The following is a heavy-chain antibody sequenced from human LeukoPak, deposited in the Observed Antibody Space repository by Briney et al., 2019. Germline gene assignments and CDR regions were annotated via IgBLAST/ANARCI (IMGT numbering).Heavy chain of an antibody. D-gene: IGHD3-10*01. Sequence: PSETLSLTCTVSGGSISSSSYYWGWIRQPPGKGLEWIGSIYYSGSTYYNPSLKSRVTISVDTSKNQFSLKLSSVTAADTAVYYCASLYGSGSYPLGPKDLDYWGQGTLVTVSS. CDR2: IYYSGST. V-gene: IGHV4-39*07. CDR1: GGSISSSSYY. J-gene: IGHJ4*02. CDR3: ASLYGSGSYPLGPKDLDY.